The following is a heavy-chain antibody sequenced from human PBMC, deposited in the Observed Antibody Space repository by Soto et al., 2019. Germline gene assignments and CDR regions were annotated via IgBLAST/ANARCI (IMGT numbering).Heavy chain of an antibody. D-gene: IGHD4-17*01. CDR2: IYYSGST. CDR3: ARADYGDYDSTAFDI. J-gene: IGHJ3*02. CDR1: GGSISSYY. Sequence: SETLSLTCTVSGGSISSYYWSWIRQPPGKGLEWIGYIYYSGSTNYNPSLKSRVTISVDTSKNQFSLKLSSVTAADTAVYYCARADYGDYDSTAFDIWGQGTMVTVSS. V-gene: IGHV4-59*01.